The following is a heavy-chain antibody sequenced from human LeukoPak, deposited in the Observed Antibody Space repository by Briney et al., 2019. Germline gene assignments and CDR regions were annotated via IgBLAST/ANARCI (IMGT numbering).Heavy chain of an antibody. CDR1: GFTFDDYA. Sequence: GGSLRLSCAASGFTFDDYAMHWVRQAPGKGLEWVSGSAIIGYADSVKGRFTISRDNARNSLYLQMNSLRAEDTAFYYCAKDNYYASGSYLGGMDVWGQGTTVTVSS. D-gene: IGHD3-10*01. V-gene: IGHV3-9*01. CDR3: AKDNYYASGSYLGGMDV. J-gene: IGHJ6*02. CDR2: SAII.